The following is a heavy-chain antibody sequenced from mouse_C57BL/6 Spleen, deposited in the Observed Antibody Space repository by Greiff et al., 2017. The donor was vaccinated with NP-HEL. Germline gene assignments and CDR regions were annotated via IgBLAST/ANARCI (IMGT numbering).Heavy chain of an antibody. J-gene: IGHJ1*03. CDR1: GYSITSGYY. CDR3: ARELGRYFDV. D-gene: IGHD4-1*01. Sequence: EVQRVESGPGLVKPSQSLSLTCSVTGYSITSGYYWNWIRQFPGNKLEWMGYISYDGSNNYNPSLKNRISITRDTSKNQFFLKLNSVTTEDTATYYCARELGRYFDVWGTGTTVTVSS. V-gene: IGHV3-6*01. CDR2: ISYDGSN.